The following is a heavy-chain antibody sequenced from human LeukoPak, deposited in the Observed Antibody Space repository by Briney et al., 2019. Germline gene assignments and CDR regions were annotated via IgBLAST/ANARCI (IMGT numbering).Heavy chain of an antibody. D-gene: IGHD2-21*02. Sequence: GGSLRLSCEASGFTFRNYGMHWVRQAPGKGLEWVAVIWYDGSNEYYPDSVKGRFTISRDNSKNTLYLQMNSLRAEDTAVYYCATIRNCGGDCYYFDYWGQGTLVTVSS. J-gene: IGHJ4*02. CDR2: IWYDGSNE. V-gene: IGHV3-33*03. CDR3: ATIRNCGGDCYYFDY. CDR1: GFTFRNYG.